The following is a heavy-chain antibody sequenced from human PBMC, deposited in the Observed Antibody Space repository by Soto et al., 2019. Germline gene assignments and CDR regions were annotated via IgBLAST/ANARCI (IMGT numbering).Heavy chain of an antibody. J-gene: IGHJ4*02. V-gene: IGHV3-23*01. Sequence: EVQLLESGGGLVQPGGSLRLSCAASGFTFSTYALSWVRQAPGKGLEWVSAIIGSGGSTYYADSVKGRFTISRDNSKNTLYLQMNSLRAEDTAVYYCASSITFGDYWGQGTLVTVSS. CDR2: IIGSGGST. CDR3: ASSITFGDY. CDR1: GFTFSTYA. D-gene: IGHD3-16*01.